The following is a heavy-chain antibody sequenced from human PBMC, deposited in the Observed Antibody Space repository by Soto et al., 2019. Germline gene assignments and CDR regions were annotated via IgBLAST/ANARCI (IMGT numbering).Heavy chain of an antibody. J-gene: IGHJ4*02. CDR2: IGSGGSPT. CDR3: AKGALSTYFD. CDR1: EFTFSTYA. Sequence: PGGSLRLSSAASEFTFSTYAMSWVRQAPGKGLEWVSSIGSGGSPTYYADSVKGRFTISRDNSKNTQYLQMNSLRAEDAAVYYCAKGALSTYFDWGQGTLVTVSS. V-gene: IGHV3-23*01. D-gene: IGHD3-9*01.